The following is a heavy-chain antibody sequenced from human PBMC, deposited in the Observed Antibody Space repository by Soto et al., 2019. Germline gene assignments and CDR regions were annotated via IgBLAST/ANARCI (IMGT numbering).Heavy chain of an antibody. CDR1: GFTFGDYA. CDR3: ARSYYYDSSGSLNWFDP. J-gene: IGHJ5*02. Sequence: PGGSLRLSCTASGFTFGDYAMNWVRQAPGKGLEWVSYISSSSSTIYYADSVKGRFTISRDNAKNSLYLQMNSLRAEDTAVYYCARSYYYDSSGSLNWFDPWGQGTLVTVSS. D-gene: IGHD3-22*01. V-gene: IGHV3-48*01. CDR2: ISSSSSTI.